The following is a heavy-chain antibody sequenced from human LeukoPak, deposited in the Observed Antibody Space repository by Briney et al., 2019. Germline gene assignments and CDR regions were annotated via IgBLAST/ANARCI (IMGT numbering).Heavy chain of an antibody. CDR3: ARGNVAAAGSSFDY. J-gene: IGHJ4*02. V-gene: IGHV4-59*08. CDR2: IYYSGSS. Sequence: SETLSLTCTVSGGSISIYYWSWIRQPPGKGLEWIGYIYYSGSSNYNPSIKSRVTISVGTSKNQFSLKLSSVTAADTAVYYCARGNVAAAGSSFDYWGQGSLVTVS. D-gene: IGHD6-13*01. CDR1: GGSISIYY.